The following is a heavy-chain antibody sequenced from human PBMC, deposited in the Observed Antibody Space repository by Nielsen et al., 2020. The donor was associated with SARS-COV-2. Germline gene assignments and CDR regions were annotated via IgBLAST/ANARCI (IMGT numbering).Heavy chain of an antibody. D-gene: IGHD3-16*01. V-gene: IGHV4-39*01. J-gene: IGHJ4*02. Sequence: GSLRLSCTVSGASISSTSYYWGWIRQPPGKGLEWIGAIFNSGGADYNPSLKSRVNISVDTSKNQFSLKLNSVTAADTAVYYCADVWGYWGQGALVTVSS. CDR3: ADVWGY. CDR1: GASISSTSYY. CDR2: IFNSGGA.